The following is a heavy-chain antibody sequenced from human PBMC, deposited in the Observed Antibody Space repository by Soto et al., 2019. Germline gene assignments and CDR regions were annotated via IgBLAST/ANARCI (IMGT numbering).Heavy chain of an antibody. D-gene: IGHD2-15*01. CDR2: ISYDGSNK. CDR3: ARDPRRYCSGGSCYTWFDP. J-gene: IGHJ5*02. V-gene: IGHV3-30-3*01. Sequence: GGSLRLSCAASGFTFSSYAMHWVRQAPGKGLEWVAVISYDGSNKYYADSVKGRFTISRDNSKNTLYLQMNSLRAEDTAVYYCARDPRRYCSGGSCYTWFDPWGQGTLVTVSS. CDR1: GFTFSSYA.